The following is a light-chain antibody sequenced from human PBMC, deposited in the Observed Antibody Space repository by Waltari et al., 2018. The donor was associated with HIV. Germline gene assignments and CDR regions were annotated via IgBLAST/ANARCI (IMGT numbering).Light chain of an antibody. CDR1: SSDVGAYNY. CDR3: SSYANANIL. CDR2: EVS. J-gene: IGLJ3*02. Sequence: QSALTQPASVSGSPGQSITISCTGTSSDVGAYNYVSWYQHPPVKAPKLIIYEVSNRPSGISNRCSGSKSGNPSSLTISGLQAEDDADYYCSSYANANILFGGGTKLTVL. V-gene: IGLV2-14*01.